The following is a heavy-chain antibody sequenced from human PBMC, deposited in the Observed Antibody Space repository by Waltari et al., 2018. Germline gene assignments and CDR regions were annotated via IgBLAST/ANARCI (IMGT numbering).Heavy chain of an antibody. CDR3: VRGKMYSRPYFDY. J-gene: IGHJ4*02. Sequence: QMQLQQWGAGLLKPSETLSRTCTVSGESFIGDYWNWIRQPPGRGLEWIGEIHHSGSINYNPSLESRITISQDMSKNQFSLKLTSVTAADTAVYYCVRGKMYSRPYFDYWGQGTLVTVSS. CDR2: IHHSGSI. D-gene: IGHD6-13*01. V-gene: IGHV4-34*01. CDR1: GESFIGDY.